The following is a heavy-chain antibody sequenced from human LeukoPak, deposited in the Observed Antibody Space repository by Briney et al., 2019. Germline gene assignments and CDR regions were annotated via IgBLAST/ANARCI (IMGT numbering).Heavy chain of an antibody. J-gene: IGHJ4*02. Sequence: GGSLRLSCAASGFTFSSYGMHWVRQAPGKGLEWVAVISYDGSNKYYADSVKGRFTISRDNSKNPLYLQMNSLRAEDTAVYYCAKEGPMGVVPAATFFDYWGQGTLVTVSS. CDR1: GFTFSSYG. CDR2: ISYDGSNK. CDR3: AKEGPMGVVPAATFFDY. V-gene: IGHV3-30*18. D-gene: IGHD2-2*01.